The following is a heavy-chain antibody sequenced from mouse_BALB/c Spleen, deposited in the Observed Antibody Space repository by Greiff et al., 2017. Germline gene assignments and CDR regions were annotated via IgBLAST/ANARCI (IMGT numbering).Heavy chain of an antibody. Sequence: VMLVESGGGLVKPGGSLKLSCAASGFTFSSYAMSWVRQTPEKRLEWVASISSGGSTYYPDSVKGRFTISRDNARNILYLQMSSLRSEDTAMYYCARTSLYDYDLYFDYWGQGTTLTVSS. J-gene: IGHJ2*01. CDR3: ARTSLYDYDLYFDY. D-gene: IGHD2-4*01. CDR1: GFTFSSYA. V-gene: IGHV5-6-5*01. CDR2: ISSGGST.